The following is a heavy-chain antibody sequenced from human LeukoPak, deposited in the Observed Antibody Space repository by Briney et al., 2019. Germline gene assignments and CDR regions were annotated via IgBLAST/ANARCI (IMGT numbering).Heavy chain of an antibody. CDR1: GFTFSNYG. V-gene: IGHV3-23*01. D-gene: IGHD1-20*01. CDR2: ITGSGGNT. Sequence: GGSLRLSCAASGFTFSNYGMNWVRQAPGKGLEWVSGITGSGGNTYYADSVKGRFTISRDNAKNSLYLQMNSLRAEDTAVYYCAIITGTTADAFDIWGQGTMVTVSS. CDR3: AIITGTTADAFDI. J-gene: IGHJ3*02.